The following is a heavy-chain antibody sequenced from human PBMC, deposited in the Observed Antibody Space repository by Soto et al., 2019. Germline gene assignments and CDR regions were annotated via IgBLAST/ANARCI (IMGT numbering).Heavy chain of an antibody. CDR2: IKSNTDGGTT. J-gene: IGHJ4*02. Sequence: GGSLRLSCAASGFTISDAWMHWVRQAPGKGLEWVGLIKSNTDGGTTDYAAPVKGRFTISRDDSKNTLYLQMNSLKTEDTAVYYCTTAGYDYGDYGTFDYWGQGTLVTVSS. CDR3: TTAGYDYGDYGTFDY. V-gene: IGHV3-15*07. D-gene: IGHD4-17*01. CDR1: GFTISDAW.